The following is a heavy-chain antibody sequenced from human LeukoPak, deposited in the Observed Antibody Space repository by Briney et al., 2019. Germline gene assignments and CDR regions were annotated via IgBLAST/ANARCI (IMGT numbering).Heavy chain of an antibody. CDR1: GFAFSSYS. CDR3: ASFDFWSGPDY. V-gene: IGHV3-21*01. CDR2: ISSSSSYI. D-gene: IGHD3-3*01. Sequence: GGSLRLSCAASGFAFSSYSMNWVRQAPGKRLEWVSSISSSSSYIYYADSVKGRFTISRDNAKNSLYLQMNSLRAGDTAVYYCASFDFWSGPDYWGQGTLVTVSS. J-gene: IGHJ4*02.